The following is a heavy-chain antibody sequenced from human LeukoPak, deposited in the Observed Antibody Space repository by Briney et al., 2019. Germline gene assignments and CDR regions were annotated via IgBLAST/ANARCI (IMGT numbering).Heavy chain of an antibody. CDR1: GYTFTGYY. D-gene: IGHD2-2*02. CDR2: INPNSGGT. J-gene: IGHJ6*03. CDR3: ARTIRKHCSSTSCYRWKYYYYYYMDV. Sequence: ASVKVSCKASGYTFTGYYMHWVRQAPGQGLEWMGWINPNSGGTNYAQKFQGRVTMTRDTSISTAYMELSRLRSDDTAVYYCARTIRKHCSSTSCYRWKYYYYYYMDVWGKGTTVTVSS. V-gene: IGHV1-2*02.